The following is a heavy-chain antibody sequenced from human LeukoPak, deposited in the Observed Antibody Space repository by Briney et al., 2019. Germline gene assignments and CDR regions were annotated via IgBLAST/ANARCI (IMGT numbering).Heavy chain of an antibody. V-gene: IGHV4-39*01. CDR2: IYYSGST. J-gene: IGHJ4*02. CDR3: ARQSHQIQRNHPRTSEYSSSFFDY. D-gene: IGHD6-6*01. CDR1: GGSISSSSYY. Sequence: PSETLSLTCTVSGGSISSSSYYWGWIRQPPGKGLEWIGSIYYSGSTYYNPSLKSRVTISVDTSKNQFSLKLSSVTAADTAVYYCARQSHQIQRNHPRTSEYSSSFFDYWGQGTLVTVSS.